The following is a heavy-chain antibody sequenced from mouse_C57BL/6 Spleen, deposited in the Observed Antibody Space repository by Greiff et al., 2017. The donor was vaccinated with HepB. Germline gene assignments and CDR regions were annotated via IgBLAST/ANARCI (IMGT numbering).Heavy chain of an antibody. V-gene: IGHV2-2*01. J-gene: IGHJ4*01. Sequence: QVQLQQSGPGLVQPSQSLSITCTVSGFSLTSYGVHWVRQSPGKGLEWLGVIWSGGSTDYNAAFISRLSISKDNSKSQVFFKMNSLQADDTAIYYCARGATVDYAMDYWGQGTSVTVSS. CDR1: GFSLTSYG. CDR2: IWSGGST. CDR3: ARGATVDYAMDY. D-gene: IGHD1-1*01.